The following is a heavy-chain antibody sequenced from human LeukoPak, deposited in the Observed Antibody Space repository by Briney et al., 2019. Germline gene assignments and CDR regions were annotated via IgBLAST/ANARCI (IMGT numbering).Heavy chain of an antibody. Sequence: PGGSLRLSCAASGFTFSSYAMSWVRQAPGKGLEWVSGISGGGGSTFYADSVKGRFTVSRDNSKKTFYLQMNSLRAEETAVYYCAKEMFDDSSGYHSFDSWGQGTLVTVSS. V-gene: IGHV3-23*01. D-gene: IGHD3-22*01. CDR2: ISGGGGST. CDR1: GFTFSSYA. CDR3: AKEMFDDSSGYHSFDS. J-gene: IGHJ4*02.